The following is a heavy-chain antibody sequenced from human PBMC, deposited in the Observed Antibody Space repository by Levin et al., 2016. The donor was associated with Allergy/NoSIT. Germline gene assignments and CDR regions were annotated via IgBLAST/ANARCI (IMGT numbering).Heavy chain of an antibody. CDR2: ISGGGGGT. Sequence: GGSLRLSCAASGFTFSSYAMNWVRQAPGKGLEWVSSISGGGGGTNYADSVKGRFTISRDNSKNTLYLQMSSLRVEDTAVYYCGKQHDHGPGPEYVQHWGQGTLVTVFS. J-gene: IGHJ1*01. D-gene: IGHD1-1*01. CDR1: GFTFSSYA. CDR3: GKQHDHGPGPEYVQH. V-gene: IGHV3-23*01.